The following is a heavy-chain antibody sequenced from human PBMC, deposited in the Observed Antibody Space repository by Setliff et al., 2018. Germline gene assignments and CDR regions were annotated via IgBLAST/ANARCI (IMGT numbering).Heavy chain of an antibody. J-gene: IGHJ3*02. CDR1: GFTFSNAW. D-gene: IGHD6-13*01. Sequence: PGGSLRLSCAASGFTFSNAWMSWVRQAPGKGLEWVGRIKSKTDGGTTDYAAPVKGRFTISRDDSKNTAYLQMNSLKTEDTAVYYCAAAPAGSDVFDMWGQGTMVTVSS. CDR2: IKSKTDGGTT. V-gene: IGHV3-15*01. CDR3: AAAPAGSDVFDM.